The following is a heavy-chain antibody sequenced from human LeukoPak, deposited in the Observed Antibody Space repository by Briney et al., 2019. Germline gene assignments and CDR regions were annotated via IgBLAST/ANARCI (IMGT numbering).Heavy chain of an antibody. Sequence: GGSLRLSCAASGFTFDDYAMHWVRQAPGKGLEWVSGISWNSGSIGYADSVKGRFTISRDNAKNSLYLQMNSLRAEDTAVYYCVGGGIRDYVWGRSYYYYMDVWGKGTTVTVSS. D-gene: IGHD3-16*01. CDR1: GFTFDDYA. V-gene: IGHV3-9*01. J-gene: IGHJ6*03. CDR2: ISWNSGSI. CDR3: VGGGIRDYVWGRSYYYYMDV.